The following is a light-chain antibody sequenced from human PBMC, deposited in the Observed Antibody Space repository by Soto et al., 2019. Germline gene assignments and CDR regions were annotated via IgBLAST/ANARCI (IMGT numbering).Light chain of an antibody. Sequence: EIVLTQSPGTLSLSPGERATLSCRASQSVSSSNLAWYQQKPGQAPRLLIYGASNRATGIPDRFSGSGSGTDFTLTISRLEPEDFAVYYCQQYGSSPRTFGQGTKVEIK. CDR3: QQYGSSPRT. CDR2: GAS. V-gene: IGKV3-20*01. J-gene: IGKJ1*01. CDR1: QSVSSSN.